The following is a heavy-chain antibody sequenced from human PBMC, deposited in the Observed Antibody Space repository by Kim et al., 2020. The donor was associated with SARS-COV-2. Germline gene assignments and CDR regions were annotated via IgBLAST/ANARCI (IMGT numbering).Heavy chain of an antibody. J-gene: IGHJ4*02. CDR2: LWYDGSNK. CDR3: VKDRYGGNPIYYFDY. D-gene: IGHD4-17*01. Sequence: GGSLRLSCAASGFTFSVYAMHWVRQAPGKGLEWVAFLWYDGSNKYYADSVKGRFTISRDNSKNTLYLQMSSLRAEDTAVYYCVKDRYGGNPIYYFDYWGQGTLVTVSS. CDR1: GFTFSVYA. V-gene: IGHV3-30*02.